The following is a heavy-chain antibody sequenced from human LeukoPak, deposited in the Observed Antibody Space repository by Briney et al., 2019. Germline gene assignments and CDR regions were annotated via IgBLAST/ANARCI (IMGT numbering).Heavy chain of an antibody. Sequence: SGGSLRLSCAASGFTFSSYAMSWVRQAPGKGLEWVSAISGSGGSTYYADSVKGRFTISRDNSKNTLYLQMNSLRAEDTAVYYCARAAVVRGVIGAFDIWGQGTMVTVSS. J-gene: IGHJ3*02. D-gene: IGHD3-10*01. CDR2: ISGSGGST. CDR1: GFTFSSYA. CDR3: ARAAVVRGVIGAFDI. V-gene: IGHV3-23*01.